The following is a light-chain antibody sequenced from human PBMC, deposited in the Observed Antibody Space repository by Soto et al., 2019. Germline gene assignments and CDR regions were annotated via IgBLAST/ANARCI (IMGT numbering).Light chain of an antibody. Sequence: DIQMIQSPSSLSASVGDTVTITCRASQGISNYLAWYQQKPGQVPNLLIYAASTLQSGVPSRFSGSGSGTDFPLTISSLRPEDVATYYCQKYNNAPRTFGQGTKVEI. J-gene: IGKJ1*01. CDR2: AAS. V-gene: IGKV1-27*01. CDR3: QKYNNAPRT. CDR1: QGISNY.